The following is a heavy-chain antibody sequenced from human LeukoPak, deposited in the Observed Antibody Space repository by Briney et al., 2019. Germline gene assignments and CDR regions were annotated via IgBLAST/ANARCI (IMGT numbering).Heavy chain of an antibody. Sequence: SGTLSLTCAVSGGSISSSNWWSWVRQPPGKGLEWIGEIYHSGSTNYNPSLKSRVTISVDTSKNQFSLKLSSVTAADTAVYYCARDGYSYGFSLDYWGQGTLVTVSS. V-gene: IGHV4-4*02. CDR1: GGSISSSNW. J-gene: IGHJ4*02. CDR3: ARDGYSYGFSLDY. D-gene: IGHD5-18*01. CDR2: IYHSGST.